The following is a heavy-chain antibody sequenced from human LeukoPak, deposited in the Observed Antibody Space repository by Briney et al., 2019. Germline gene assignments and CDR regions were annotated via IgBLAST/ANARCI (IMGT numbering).Heavy chain of an antibody. CDR2: IYYSGST. Sequence: SETLSLTCTVSCGSVSSGSYYWSWIRQPPGKGLEWIGYIYYSGSTNYNPSLKSRVTISVDTSKNQFSLKLSSVTAADTAVYYCARGSSSLEWLLYLDYYYMDVWGKGTTVTVSS. J-gene: IGHJ6*03. CDR1: CGSVSSGSYY. D-gene: IGHD3-3*01. CDR3: ARGSSSLEWLLYLDYYYMDV. V-gene: IGHV4-61*01.